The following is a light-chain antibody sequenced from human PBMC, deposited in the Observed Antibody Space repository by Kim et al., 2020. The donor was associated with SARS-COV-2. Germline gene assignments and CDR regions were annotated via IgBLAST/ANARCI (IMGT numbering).Light chain of an antibody. CDR1: QSVSSY. J-gene: IGKJ4*01. CDR2: GAS. Sequence: VSPGGRATRSCRASQSVSSYLAWYQQKPGQAPRLLIYGASTRATGIPARFSGSGSGTEFTLTISSLQSEDFAVYYCQQYNNWPLTFGGGTKVDIK. V-gene: IGKV3-15*01. CDR3: QQYNNWPLT.